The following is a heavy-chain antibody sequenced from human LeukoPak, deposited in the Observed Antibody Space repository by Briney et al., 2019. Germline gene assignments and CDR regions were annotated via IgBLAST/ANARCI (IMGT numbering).Heavy chain of an antibody. Sequence: PGGSLRLSCAASGFTFSSYAMSWVRQAPGKGLEWVSDISGSGGSTYYEDSVKGRFTISRYNSKNTLYLQMNSLRAEDTAVYYCAKDSGVVVVPAATRTVDYWGQGTLVTVSS. J-gene: IGHJ4*02. D-gene: IGHD2-2*01. CDR2: ISGSGGST. CDR3: AKDSGVVVVPAATRTVDY. CDR1: GFTFSSYA. V-gene: IGHV3-23*01.